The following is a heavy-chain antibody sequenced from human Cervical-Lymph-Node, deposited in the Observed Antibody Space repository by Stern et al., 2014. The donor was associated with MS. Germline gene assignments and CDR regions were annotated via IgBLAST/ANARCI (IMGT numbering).Heavy chain of an antibody. CDR2: MRAYNCNE. Sequence: VQLVESGAEVKKPGASVKVSCKASGYTFNTYGISWVRQAPGQGLEWMGWMRAYNCNENYGQKLQGRVTRTTDTSTSTAYMELRSLRSDDTAVYYCARGLLGSENAFDIWGQGTMVTVSS. D-gene: IGHD2-15*01. V-gene: IGHV1-18*01. CDR3: ARGLLGSENAFDI. J-gene: IGHJ3*02. CDR1: GYTFNTYG.